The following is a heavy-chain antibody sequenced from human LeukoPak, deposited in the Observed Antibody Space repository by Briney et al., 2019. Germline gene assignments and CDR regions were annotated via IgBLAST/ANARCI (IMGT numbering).Heavy chain of an antibody. CDR3: APTWGGGSRYFDL. CDR2: IVPIFGTA. Sequence: SVKVSCKASGGTFSSYAISWVRQAPGQGLEWMGRIVPIFGTANYAQKFQGRVTITTDESTSTAYMELSSLRSEDTAVYYCAPTWGGGSRYFDLWGRGTLVTVSS. J-gene: IGHJ2*01. CDR1: GGTFSSYA. D-gene: IGHD2-15*01. V-gene: IGHV1-69*05.